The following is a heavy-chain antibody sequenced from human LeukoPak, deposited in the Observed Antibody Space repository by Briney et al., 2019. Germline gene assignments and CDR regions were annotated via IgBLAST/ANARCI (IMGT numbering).Heavy chain of an antibody. V-gene: IGHV4-59*08. CDR3: ARHIGGGIEDMDV. CDR2: IYVTGT. CDR1: GGSIGTYY. Sequence: SETLSLTCTVSGGSIGTYYWSWIRQSPGKGLEWIGYIYVTGTRYNPYLQSRVTISVDRSRNQFFLKMSSVTAADTAVYYCARHIGGGIEDMDVWGKGTKVIVAS. J-gene: IGHJ6*03. D-gene: IGHD3-16*02.